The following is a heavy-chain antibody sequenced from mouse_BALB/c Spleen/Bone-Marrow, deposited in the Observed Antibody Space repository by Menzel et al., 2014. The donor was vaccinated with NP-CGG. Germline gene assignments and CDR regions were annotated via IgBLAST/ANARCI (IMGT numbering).Heavy chain of an antibody. Sequence: VQLQQPGPELVKPGASMKISCKASGYSFTGYTMNWVKQSHGKNLEWFGLINPYNGGTSYNQKFKGKATLTVDKSSSTAYMELLSLTSEDSAVYYCARWNDGYSLYYYAMDYWGQGTSVTVSS. CDR2: INPYNGGT. V-gene: IGHV1-18*01. CDR3: ARWNDGYSLYYYAMDY. J-gene: IGHJ4*01. CDR1: GYSFTGYT. D-gene: IGHD2-3*01.